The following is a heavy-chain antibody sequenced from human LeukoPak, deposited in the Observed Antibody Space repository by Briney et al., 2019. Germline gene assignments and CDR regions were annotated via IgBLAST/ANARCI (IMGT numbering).Heavy chain of an antibody. V-gene: IGHV1-69*13. Sequence: ASVKVSCKASGGTFSSYAISWVRQAPGQGLEWTGGIIPIFGTANYAQKFQGRVTITADESTSTAYMELSSLRSEDTAVYYCARPHQLYCGGDCSFDYWGQGTLVTVSS. CDR1: GGTFSSYA. CDR2: IIPIFGTA. CDR3: ARPHQLYCGGDCSFDY. J-gene: IGHJ4*02. D-gene: IGHD2-21*02.